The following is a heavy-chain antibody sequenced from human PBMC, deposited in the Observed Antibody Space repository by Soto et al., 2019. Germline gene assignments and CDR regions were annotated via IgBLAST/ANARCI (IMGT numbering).Heavy chain of an antibody. CDR2: INAGSGYT. D-gene: IGHD2-2*01. J-gene: IGHJ6*02. CDR1: GYTFTNFS. V-gene: IGHV1-3*01. Sequence: QVQLVQSGAEVKKPGASVKISCEASGYTFTNFSIHWVRQAPGQGLEWMGWINAGSGYTKYSRGFRDRLIITRDRCASTAYMELSILRSEDTAMFYCARGRGVISNCYGMEVWGQGTTVTVSS. CDR3: ARGRGVISNCYGMEV.